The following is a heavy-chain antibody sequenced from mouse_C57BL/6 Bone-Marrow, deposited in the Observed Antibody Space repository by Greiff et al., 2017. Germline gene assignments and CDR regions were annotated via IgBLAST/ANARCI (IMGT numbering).Heavy chain of an antibody. D-gene: IGHD1-1*01. Sequence: QVQLQQSGPELVKPGASVKLSCKASGYTFTSYDINWVKQRPGQGLEWIGWIYPRDGSTKYNAKFKGKATLTVDTSSSTAYMELPSLASEDSAVYFCERLEFDGSSVDRYFDFSGTGTTATVAS. CDR2: IYPRDGST. CDR1: GYTFTSYD. CDR3: ERLEFDGSSVDRYFDF. J-gene: IGHJ1*03. V-gene: IGHV1-85*01.